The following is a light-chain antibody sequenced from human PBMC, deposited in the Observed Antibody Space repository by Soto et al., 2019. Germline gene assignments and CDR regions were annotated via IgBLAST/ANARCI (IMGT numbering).Light chain of an antibody. CDR1: SSNIGAGYD. J-gene: IGLJ3*02. V-gene: IGLV1-40*01. CDR2: RNN. Sequence: QSVLTQPPSVSGAXXXXXXISCTGSSSNIGAGYDVHWYQQLPGTAPKLLIYRNNNRPSGVPDRFSGSKSGTSASLAITGLQAEDEADYYCHSYDSSLSGSVFGGGTKLTVL. CDR3: HSYDSSLSGSV.